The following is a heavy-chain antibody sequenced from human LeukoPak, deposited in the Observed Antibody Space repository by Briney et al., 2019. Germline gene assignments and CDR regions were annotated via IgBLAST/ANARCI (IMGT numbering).Heavy chain of an antibody. J-gene: IGHJ4*02. Sequence: PSETLSLTCTVSGGSVSSGSYYWSWIRQPPGKGLEWIGYIYYSGSTNYNPSLKSRVTISVDTTKNQFSLKLTSVTAADAAVYYCARGSSGYYHKYFDCWGQGTLVAVSS. CDR2: IYYSGST. CDR1: GGSVSSGSYY. V-gene: IGHV4-61*01. CDR3: ARGSSGYYHKYFDC. D-gene: IGHD3-22*01.